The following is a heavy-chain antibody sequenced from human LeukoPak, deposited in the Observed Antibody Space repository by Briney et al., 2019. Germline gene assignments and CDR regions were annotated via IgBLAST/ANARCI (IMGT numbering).Heavy chain of an antibody. CDR2: ISYDGSNK. J-gene: IGHJ4*02. Sequence: PGRSLRLSCAASGFTFSSYGMHWVRQAPGKGLEWVAVISYDGSNKYYADSVKGRFTISRDNSKNTLYLQMNSLRAEDTAVNYCAKDGGSGSYSDYWGQGTLVTVSS. CDR1: GFTFSSYG. CDR3: AKDGGSGSYSDY. D-gene: IGHD3-10*01. V-gene: IGHV3-30*18.